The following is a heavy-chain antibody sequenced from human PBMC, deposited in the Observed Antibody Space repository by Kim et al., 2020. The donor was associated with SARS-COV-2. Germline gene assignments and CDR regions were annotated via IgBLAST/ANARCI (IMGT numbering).Heavy chain of an antibody. CDR3: ARDSSGSFDY. Sequence: SETLSLTCTVSGGSISSCYWSWIRQPPGKGMEWIGYVYYSGSTNYNPSLKRRVTISVHTSKNQFSLKLSSVTAADTALYYCARDSSGSFDYLGAGTLVTVSP. CDR2: VYYSGST. V-gene: IGHV4-59*01. D-gene: IGHD6-19*01. CDR1: GGSISSCY. J-gene: IGHJ4*02.